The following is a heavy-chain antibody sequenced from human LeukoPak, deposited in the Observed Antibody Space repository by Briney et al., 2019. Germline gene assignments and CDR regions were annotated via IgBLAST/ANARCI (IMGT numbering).Heavy chain of an antibody. CDR2: IFYSGTT. D-gene: IGHD7-27*01. J-gene: IGHJ3*02. Sequence: PSETLSLTCTVSGDSISRYFWSWIRQPPGKGLECIGYIFYSGTTNYNPSLKSRVTMSVHTSKSQFSLKLNSVTAADTAVYYCARGGVLGQSAFDIWGQGTMVTVSS. CDR1: GDSISRYF. CDR3: ARGGVLGQSAFDI. V-gene: IGHV4-59*01.